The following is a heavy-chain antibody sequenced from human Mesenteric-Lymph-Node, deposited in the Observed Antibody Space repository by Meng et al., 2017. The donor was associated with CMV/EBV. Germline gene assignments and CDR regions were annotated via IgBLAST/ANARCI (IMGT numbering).Heavy chain of an antibody. CDR3: ASPVRYCSGGSCPLGMDV. D-gene: IGHD2-15*01. V-gene: IGHV3-74*01. CDR2: IKGDGSST. Sequence: GESLKISCAASGFSFSTYWIHWVRQAPGKGLVWVSRIKGDGSSTNYADSVKGRFTISRDNGKNTVYLQMNSLRAEDTAVYYCASPVRYCSGGSCPLGMDVWGHGTTVTVSS. J-gene: IGHJ6*02. CDR1: GFSFSTYW.